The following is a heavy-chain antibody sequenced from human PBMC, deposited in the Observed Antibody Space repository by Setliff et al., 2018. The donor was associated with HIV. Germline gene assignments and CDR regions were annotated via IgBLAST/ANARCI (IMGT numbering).Heavy chain of an antibody. Sequence: SETLSLTCSVAGVTISRHYWNRIRQSPGKGLEWIGYIYYNGNTNYNPSLKSRVTISIDPSKKQFSLKLSSVTAADTAVYYCVREGLLSFKAAFDIWGQGTTVTVSS. CDR2: IYYNGNT. D-gene: IGHD3-3*01. J-gene: IGHJ3*02. CDR1: GVTISRHY. V-gene: IGHV4-59*11. CDR3: VREGLLSFKAAFDI.